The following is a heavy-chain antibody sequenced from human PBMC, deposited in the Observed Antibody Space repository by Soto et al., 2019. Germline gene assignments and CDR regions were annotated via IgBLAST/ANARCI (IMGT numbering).Heavy chain of an antibody. CDR2: ISYDGSNK. Sequence: GGSLRLSCAASGFTFSSYGMHWVRQAPCKGLEWVAVISYDGSNKYYADSVKGRFTISRDNSKNTLYLQMNSLRAEDTAVYYCAKNLGYDYGDYYYYYYYGMDVRGQGTTVTVSS. D-gene: IGHD4-17*01. J-gene: IGHJ6*02. CDR1: GFTFSSYG. V-gene: IGHV3-30*18. CDR3: AKNLGYDYGDYYYYYYYGMDV.